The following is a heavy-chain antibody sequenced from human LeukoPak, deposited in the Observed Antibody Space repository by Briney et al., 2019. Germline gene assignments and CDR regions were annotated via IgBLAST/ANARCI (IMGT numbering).Heavy chain of an antibody. CDR3: ARDWGYCSSTSCHVFDY. CDR2: IYYSGST. J-gene: IGHJ4*02. V-gene: IGHV4-59*01. CDR1: GSSISSYY. Sequence: SETLSLTCSVSGSSISSYYWSWIRQPPGKGLEWTGHIYYSGSTNYNPSLKSRVTISVDTSKNQFPLKLSSVTAADTADYYCARDWGYCSSTSCHVFDYWGQGTLVTVSS. D-gene: IGHD2-2*01.